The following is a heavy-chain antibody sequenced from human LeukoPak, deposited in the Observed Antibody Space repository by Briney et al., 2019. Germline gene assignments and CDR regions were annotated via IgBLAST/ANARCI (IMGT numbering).Heavy chain of an antibody. Sequence: SVKVSCKASGGTFSSYAISWVRQAPGQGLEWMGRIIPTLGIANYAQKFQGRVTITADKSTSTAYMELSSLRSEDTAVYYCARDSNIVATIDYYYGMDVWGQGTTVTVSS. V-gene: IGHV1-69*04. J-gene: IGHJ6*02. CDR3: ARDSNIVATIDYYYGMDV. CDR1: GGTFSSYA. CDR2: IIPTLGIA. D-gene: IGHD5-12*01.